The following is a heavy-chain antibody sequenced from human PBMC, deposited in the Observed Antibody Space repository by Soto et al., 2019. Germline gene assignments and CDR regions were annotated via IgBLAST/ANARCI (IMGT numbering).Heavy chain of an antibody. V-gene: IGHV3-30-3*01. CDR1: GFTFSSYA. D-gene: IGHD3-10*01. Sequence: PGGSLRLSCAASGFTFSSYAMHWVRQAPGKGLEWVAVISYDGSNKYYADSVKGRFTISRDNSKNTLYLQMNSLRAEDTAVYYCARDPGSVWGQGTLVTSPQ. CDR2: ISYDGSNK. J-gene: IGHJ4*02. CDR3: ARDPGSV.